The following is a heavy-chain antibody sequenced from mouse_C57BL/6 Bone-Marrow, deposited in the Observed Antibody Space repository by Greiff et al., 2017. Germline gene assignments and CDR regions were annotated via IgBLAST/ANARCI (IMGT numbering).Heavy chain of an antibody. D-gene: IGHD1-1*01. CDR2: IYPGSGST. CDR1: GYTFTSYW. Sequence: VQLQQPGAELVKPGASVKMSCKASGYTFTSYWITWVKQRPGQGLEWIGDIYPGSGSTNYNEKFKSKATLTVDTSSSTAYMQLSSLTSEDPAVYYCARKAITTVVATDYWGQGTTLTVSS. V-gene: IGHV1-55*01. CDR3: ARKAITTVVATDY. J-gene: IGHJ2*01.